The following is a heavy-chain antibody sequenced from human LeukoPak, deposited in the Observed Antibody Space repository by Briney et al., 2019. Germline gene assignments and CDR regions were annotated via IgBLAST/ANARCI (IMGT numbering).Heavy chain of an antibody. J-gene: IGHJ5*02. V-gene: IGHV1-2*02. CDR2: IIPNSGGT. CDR1: GYTFTGYY. Sequence: ASVKVSCKASGYTFTGYYMHWVRQAPGQGLEWMGWIIPNSGGTNYAQKFQGRVTMTRDMSISTAYMELSRLRSDDTAVYYCASLHIAATAFDPWGQGTLVTVSS. D-gene: IGHD6-25*01. CDR3: ASLHIAATAFDP.